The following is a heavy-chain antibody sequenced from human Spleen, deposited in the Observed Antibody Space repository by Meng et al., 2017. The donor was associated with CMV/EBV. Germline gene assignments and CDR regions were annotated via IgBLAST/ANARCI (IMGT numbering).Heavy chain of an antibody. CDR2: ISSSSSYI. J-gene: IGHJ5*02. V-gene: IGHV3-21*01. CDR3: ARGTVGATMGWFDP. CDR1: GFTFSGYW. Sequence: GGSLRLSCAASGFTFSGYWMHWVRQAPGKGLEWVSSISSSSSYIYYADSVKGRFTISRDNAKNSLYLQMNSLRAEDTAVYYCARGTVGATMGWFDPWGQGTLVPSPQ. D-gene: IGHD1-26*01.